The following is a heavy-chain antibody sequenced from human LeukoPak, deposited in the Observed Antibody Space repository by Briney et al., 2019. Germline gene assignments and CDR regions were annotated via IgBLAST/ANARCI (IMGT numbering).Heavy chain of an antibody. CDR2: IYYSGST. D-gene: IGHD3-3*01. CDR1: GGSISSSSYC. CDR3: AREFPPSYYDFWSGYSPRFDP. J-gene: IGHJ5*02. Sequence: SETLSLTCTVSGGSISSSSYCWGWIRQPPGKGLEWIGSIYYSGSTYYNPSLKSRVTISVDTSKNQFSLKLSSVTAADTAVYYCAREFPPSYYDFWSGYSPRFDPWGQGTLVTVSS. V-gene: IGHV4-39*07.